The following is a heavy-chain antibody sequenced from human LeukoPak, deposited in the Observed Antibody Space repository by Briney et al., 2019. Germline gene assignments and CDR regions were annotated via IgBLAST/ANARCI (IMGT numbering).Heavy chain of an antibody. V-gene: IGHV1-46*01. J-gene: IGHJ3*02. CDR1: GYTFTSYN. CDR2: FSARSGSR. D-gene: IGHD1-26*01. Sequence: ASVTLSCKASGYTFTSYNMNWVRRAPGQRLEWMGIFSARSGSRSYAQKYQGRVTMTRDTSTSTVYMELSSLRSEDTAVYYCAVLGGSRSHTTTLAHAFDIWGQGTMVTVSS. CDR3: AVLGGSRSHTTTLAHAFDI.